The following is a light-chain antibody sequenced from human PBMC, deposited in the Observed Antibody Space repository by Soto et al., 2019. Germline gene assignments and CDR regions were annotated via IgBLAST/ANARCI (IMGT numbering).Light chain of an antibody. CDR3: QQYYSYLPIT. CDR1: QGISSY. J-gene: IGKJ5*01. Sequence: IQLTQSPSSLSASVGDRVTITCRASQGISSYLGWYQQKPGKAPKLLIYAASTLQSGVPSRFSGSGSGTDFTLTISCLQSEDFATYYCQQYYSYLPITFGQGTRLEIK. CDR2: AAS. V-gene: IGKV1-9*01.